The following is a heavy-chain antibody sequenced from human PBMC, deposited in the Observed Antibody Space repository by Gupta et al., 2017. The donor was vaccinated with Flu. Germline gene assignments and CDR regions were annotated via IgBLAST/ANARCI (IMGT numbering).Heavy chain of an antibody. CDR1: GGFISSHSSY. CDR2: NFYSGIT. D-gene: IGHD3-22*01. CDR3: ARFQYYDSTGYWGFWFDP. Sequence: QLHLQASGPGLVKPSETLSLTCTVSGGFISSHSSYLDWIRQPPGKGLEWIGSNFYSGITFYNPSLEIRVGISVDTSKNQFSLKLRSVTAADTAVYYCARFQYYDSTGYWGFWFDPWGQGTLVTVSA. J-gene: IGHJ5*02. V-gene: IGHV4-39*01.